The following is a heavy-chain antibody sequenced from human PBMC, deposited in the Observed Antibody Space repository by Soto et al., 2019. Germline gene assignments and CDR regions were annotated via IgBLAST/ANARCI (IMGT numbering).Heavy chain of an antibody. CDR3: ASSEDYGDYGWFDP. Sequence: VSLRLSCTACGFTFSSYAMSWVRQAPGKGLEWVSAISGSGGSTYYADSVKGRFTISRDNSKNTLYLQMNSLRAEDTAVYYCASSEDYGDYGWFDPWGQGTLVTVSS. D-gene: IGHD4-17*01. V-gene: IGHV3-23*01. CDR1: GFTFSSYA. CDR2: ISGSGGST. J-gene: IGHJ5*02.